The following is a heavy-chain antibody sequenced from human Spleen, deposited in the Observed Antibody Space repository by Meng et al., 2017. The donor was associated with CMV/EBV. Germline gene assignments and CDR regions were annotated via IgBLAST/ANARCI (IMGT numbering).Heavy chain of an antibody. CDR2: IDPNSGGT. CDR1: YSVNDYQ. D-gene: IGHD2-15*01. V-gene: IGHV1-2*02. Sequence: YSVNDYQIEWVGQAPGQGLEWMRWIDPNSGGTKYAKKFQDRVIMTSDTSTSTVYMELNNLRGDDRAVYYCARDGPHCSVGGCYFDFWGQGSLVTVSS. CDR3: ARDGPHCSVGGCYFDF. J-gene: IGHJ4*02.